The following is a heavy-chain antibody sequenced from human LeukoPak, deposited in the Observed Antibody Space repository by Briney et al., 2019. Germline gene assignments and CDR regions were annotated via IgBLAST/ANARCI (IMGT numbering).Heavy chain of an antibody. CDR2: IASASDGI. CDR3: ARDGGCNNDY. Sequence: KTGGSLRLSCAASGFTFSNYSMNWVRQAPGKGLEWVSSIASASDGIYYADSVRGRFTISRDNAKNSLYLQMNRLRAEDTAVYYCARDGGCNNDYWGQGTLVTVSS. V-gene: IGHV3-21*01. J-gene: IGHJ4*02. D-gene: IGHD2/OR15-2a*01. CDR1: GFTFSNYS.